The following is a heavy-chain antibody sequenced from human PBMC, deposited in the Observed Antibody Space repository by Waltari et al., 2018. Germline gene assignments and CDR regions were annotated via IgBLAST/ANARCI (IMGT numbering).Heavy chain of an antibody. V-gene: IGHV4-39*01. CDR2: IYYSGST. Sequence: QLQLQESGPGLVKPSETLSLTCTVSGGSISSSSYYWGWIRQHPGKGLEWIGSIYYSGSTYYNPSLKSRVTISVDTSKNQFSLKLSSVTAADTAVYYCARLKYYYDSSGYYYWFDPWGQGTLVTVSS. D-gene: IGHD3-22*01. CDR3: ARLKYYYDSSGYYYWFDP. CDR1: GGSISSSSYY. J-gene: IGHJ5*02.